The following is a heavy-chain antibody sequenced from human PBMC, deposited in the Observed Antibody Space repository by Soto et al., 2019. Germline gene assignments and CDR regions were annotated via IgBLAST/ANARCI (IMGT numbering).Heavy chain of an antibody. V-gene: IGHV3-15*07. D-gene: IGHD3-10*01. CDR2: IKSKTDGGTT. CDR3: TTSGVRGVISY. Sequence: EVQLVESGGGLVKPGGSLRLSCAASGFTFNNAWMNWVRQAPGKGLEWVGRIKSKTDGGTTDYAAPVKGRFTISTDDSKNTLNLQMNSLKTDDTAVYYCTTSGVRGVISYWGQGTLVSVSS. CDR1: GFTFNNAW. J-gene: IGHJ4*02.